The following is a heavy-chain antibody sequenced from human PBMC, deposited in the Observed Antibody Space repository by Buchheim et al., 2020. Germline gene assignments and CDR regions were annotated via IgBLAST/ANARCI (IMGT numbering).Heavy chain of an antibody. CDR3: TRVAPGTHYFDY. CDR1: GLPLSSNH. J-gene: IGHJ4*02. Sequence: EVRLVESGGALVQPGGSLRLSCAVSGLPLSSNHINWVRQAPGEGLEWVSVLYSEGTTYYGDSVKGRFTISRDMSKNIVYLQMSSLRVGDTAVYYCTRVAPGTHYFDYWGQGTL. V-gene: IGHV3-66*01. CDR2: LYSEGTT. D-gene: IGHD1-26*01.